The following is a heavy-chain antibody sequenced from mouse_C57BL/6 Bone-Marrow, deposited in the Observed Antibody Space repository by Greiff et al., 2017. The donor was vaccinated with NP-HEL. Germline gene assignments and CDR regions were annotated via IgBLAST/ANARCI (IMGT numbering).Heavy chain of an antibody. J-gene: IGHJ2*01. CDR2: IWSGGST. CDR1: GFSLTSYG. Sequence: VQVVESGPGLVQPSQSLSITCTVSGFSLTSYGVHWVRQSPGKGLEWLGVIWSGGSTDYNAAFISRLSISKDNSKSQVFFKMNSLQADDTAIYYWARNRLWDVGFDYWGQGTTLTVSS. V-gene: IGHV2-2*01. CDR3: ARNRLWDVGFDY. D-gene: IGHD4-1*01.